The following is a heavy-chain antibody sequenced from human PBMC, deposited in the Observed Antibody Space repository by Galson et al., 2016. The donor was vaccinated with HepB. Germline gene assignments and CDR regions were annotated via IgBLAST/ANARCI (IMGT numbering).Heavy chain of an antibody. CDR2: IYSGGDI. CDR1: GFIVTNNY. V-gene: IGHV3-53*01. Sequence: SLRLSCAASGFIVTNNYMNWIRQAPGKGLEWVSVIYSGGDIFYAESVTGRFTISRDYSKNTIYLHMHSLKIEDTPVYYCAGGYLHSFDVWGQGTLVTVSS. D-gene: IGHD1-26*01. J-gene: IGHJ4*02. CDR3: AGGYLHSFDV.